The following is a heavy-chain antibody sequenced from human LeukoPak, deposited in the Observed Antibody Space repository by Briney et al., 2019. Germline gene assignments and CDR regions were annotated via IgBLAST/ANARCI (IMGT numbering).Heavy chain of an antibody. V-gene: IGHV3-74*03. J-gene: IGHJ4*02. Sequence: QSGGSLRLSCTASGFTLSSYWMHWVRQTPGKGLMWVPRIGPDGRTTTYADSVKGRFTISRDSAKNTLYVQMNSLRAEDTAVYYCARGVNGNYGKFDSWGQGTLVTVSS. CDR3: ARGVNGNYGKFDS. CDR1: GFTLSSYW. CDR2: IGPDGRTT. D-gene: IGHD4-17*01.